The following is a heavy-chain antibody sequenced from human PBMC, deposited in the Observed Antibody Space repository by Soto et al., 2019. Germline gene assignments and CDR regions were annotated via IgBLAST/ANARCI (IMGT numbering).Heavy chain of an antibody. V-gene: IGHV3-30-3*01. J-gene: IGHJ5*02. D-gene: IGHD3-22*01. CDR1: GFTFSSYA. CDR3: ARDRFGSGYGRHDNWFDP. Sequence: GESLKISCAASGFTFSSYAMHWVRQAPGKGLEWVAVISYDGSNKYYADSVKGRFTISRDNSKNTLYLQMNSLRAEDTAVYYCARDRFGSGYGRHDNWFDPWGQGTLVTVSS. CDR2: ISYDGSNK.